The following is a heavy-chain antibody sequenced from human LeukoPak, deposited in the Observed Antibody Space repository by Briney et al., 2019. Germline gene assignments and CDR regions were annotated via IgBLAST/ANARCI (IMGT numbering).Heavy chain of an antibody. J-gene: IGHJ4*02. CDR2: FDPEDGET. CDR3: AIPVRIADLFDY. D-gene: IGHD6-13*01. CDR1: GYTLTELS. V-gene: IGHV1-24*01. Sequence: GASVTVSCTVSGYTLTELSMHWVRQAPGKGLEWMGGFDPEDGETIYAQKFQGRVTMTEDTSTDTAYMELSSLRSEDTAVYYCAIPVRIADLFDYWGQGTLVTVSS.